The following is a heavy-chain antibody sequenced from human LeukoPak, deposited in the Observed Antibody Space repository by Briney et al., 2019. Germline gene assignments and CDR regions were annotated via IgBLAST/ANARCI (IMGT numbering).Heavy chain of an antibody. Sequence: PGGSLRLSCAASGFTFSSYAMSWVRQAPGKGLEWVSAISGSGGSTYYADSVKGRFTISRDNSKNTLYLQMNSLRPEDTAVYYCARDFDYGPLRGLDYWGQGTLVTVSS. D-gene: IGHD4/OR15-4a*01. CDR1: GFTFSSYA. J-gene: IGHJ4*02. V-gene: IGHV3-23*01. CDR2: ISGSGGST. CDR3: ARDFDYGPLRGLDY.